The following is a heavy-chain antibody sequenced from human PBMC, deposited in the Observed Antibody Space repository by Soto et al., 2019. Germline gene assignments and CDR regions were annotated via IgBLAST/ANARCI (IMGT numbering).Heavy chain of an antibody. V-gene: IGHV1-69*19. CDR1: GGTFNTYA. Sequence: QVQLVQSGAEMKKPGSSVKVSCQSSGGTFNTYAMNWVRQAPGQGPEWMGDISPMFGAANYAPKFQGRVTITAGESTGISHMQLSGLTSEDTALYFCAREVQVHTPAFVYWGQGTLVTVSS. D-gene: IGHD3-10*01. CDR2: ISPMFGAA. J-gene: IGHJ4*02. CDR3: AREVQVHTPAFVY.